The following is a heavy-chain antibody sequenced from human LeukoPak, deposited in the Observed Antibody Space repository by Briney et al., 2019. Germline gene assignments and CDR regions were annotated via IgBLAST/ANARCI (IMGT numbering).Heavy chain of an antibody. J-gene: IGHJ4*02. V-gene: IGHV1-69*13. CDR2: IIPIFGTA. Sequence: GASVKVSCKASGYTFTSNYIHWVRQAPGQGLEWMGGIIPIFGTANYAQKFQGRVTITADESTSTAYMELSSLRSEDTAVYYCASRPTNYYYDSSGYYPLGYWGQGTLVTVSS. CDR3: ASRPTNYYYDSSGYYPLGY. D-gene: IGHD3-22*01. CDR1: GYTFTSNY.